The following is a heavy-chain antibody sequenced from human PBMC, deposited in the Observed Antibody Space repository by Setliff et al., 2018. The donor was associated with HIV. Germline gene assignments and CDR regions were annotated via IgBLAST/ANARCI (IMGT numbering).Heavy chain of an antibody. CDR1: GFTFSGYS. CDR2: ISSSGNSI. Sequence: GGSLRLSCAGSGFTFSGYSMNWVRQTPGRGLEWISYISSSGNSIYYADSVKGRFTISRDNAKNSLYLQMNSLKTEDTAVYYCTREGYYDYVWGSYRPYAFDIWGQGTMVTVSS. D-gene: IGHD3-16*02. CDR3: TREGYYDYVWGSYRPYAFDI. V-gene: IGHV3-21*05. J-gene: IGHJ3*02.